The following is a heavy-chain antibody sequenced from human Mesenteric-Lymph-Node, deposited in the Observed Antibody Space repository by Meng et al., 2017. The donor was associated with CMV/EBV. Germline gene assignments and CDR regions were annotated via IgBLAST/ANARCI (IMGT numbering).Heavy chain of an antibody. Sequence: ESLKISCAASGFTFSSYWMHWVRQAPGEGLVWVSRINSDGSTTTYADSVKGRFTISRDNAKKTLYLQMDGLRAEDTAVYYCARGRGSGSSDYWGQGTLVTVSS. CDR3: ARGRGSGSSDY. CDR2: INSDGSTT. V-gene: IGHV3-74*01. D-gene: IGHD3-10*01. J-gene: IGHJ4*02. CDR1: GFTFSSYW.